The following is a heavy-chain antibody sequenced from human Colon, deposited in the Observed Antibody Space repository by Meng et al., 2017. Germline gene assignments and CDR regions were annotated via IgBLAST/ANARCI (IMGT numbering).Heavy chain of an antibody. CDR1: GASVSDTNYA. J-gene: IGHJ4*02. D-gene: IGHD7-27*01. CDR2: GST. Sequence: VQLQESGPGLVRPSETLSLPCTVSGASVSDTNYAWSWIRQPPGKGLEWIGYGSTNHNPSLKSRVTISVDTSKNQFSLTLNSVTAADTAVYYCARDNWGSLDYWGQGTLVTVSS. V-gene: IGHV4-61*01. CDR3: ARDNWGSLDY.